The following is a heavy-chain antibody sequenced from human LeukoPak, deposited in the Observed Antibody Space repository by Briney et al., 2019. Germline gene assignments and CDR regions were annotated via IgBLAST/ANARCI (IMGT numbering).Heavy chain of an antibody. CDR1: GGSISSYD. CDR2: ICTSGST. Sequence: PSETLSLTCTVSGGSISSYDWSWIRQPAGKGLEWIGRICTSGSTNYNPSLKSRVTMSVDTSKNQFSLKLSSVTAADTAVYYCARDTYYYDSRDWFDPWGQGTLVTVSS. CDR3: ARDTYYYDSRDWFDP. V-gene: IGHV4-4*07. J-gene: IGHJ5*02. D-gene: IGHD3-22*01.